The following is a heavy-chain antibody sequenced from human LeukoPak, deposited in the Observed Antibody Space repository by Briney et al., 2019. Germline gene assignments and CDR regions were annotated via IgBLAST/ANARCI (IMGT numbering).Heavy chain of an antibody. Sequence: ASVKVSCKASGYTFTSYNINWVRQATGQGLEWMGWMNPNSGNTGYAQNFQGRVTMTRNTFISTAYMELSSLRSEDTAVYYCARTEGTYYDFWSGYYLDYWGRGTLVTVSS. D-gene: IGHD3-3*01. V-gene: IGHV1-8*01. J-gene: IGHJ4*02. CDR3: ARTEGTYYDFWSGYYLDY. CDR1: GYTFTSYN. CDR2: MNPNSGNT.